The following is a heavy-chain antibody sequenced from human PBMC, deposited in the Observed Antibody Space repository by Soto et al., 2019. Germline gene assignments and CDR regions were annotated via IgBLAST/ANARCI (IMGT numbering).Heavy chain of an antibody. CDR2: IYQSGTT. J-gene: IGHJ4*02. CDR3: ARLEVGALDY. D-gene: IGHD1-26*01. Sequence: SETLSLTCSVSGGSVRSGSYYWTWIRQPPGKGLEWIGYIYQSGTTNYNASLKSHVTISIDTSKNQFFLKLNSVTAADTAVYYCARLEVGALDYWGQGTLVTVSS. CDR1: GGSVRSGSYY. V-gene: IGHV4-61*01.